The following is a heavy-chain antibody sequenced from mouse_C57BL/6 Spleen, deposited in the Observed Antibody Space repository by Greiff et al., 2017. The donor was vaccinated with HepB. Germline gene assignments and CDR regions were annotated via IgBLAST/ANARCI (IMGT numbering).Heavy chain of an antibody. Sequence: EVMLVESGEGLVKPGGSLKLSCAASGFTFSSYAMSWVRQTPEKRLEWVAYISSGGDYIYYADTVKGRFTISRDNARNTLYLQMSSLKSEDTAMYYCTRDSGVSSYFDYWGQGTTLTVSS. CDR3: TRDSGVSSYFDY. V-gene: IGHV5-9-1*02. J-gene: IGHJ2*01. CDR1: GFTFSSYA. D-gene: IGHD1-1*01. CDR2: ISSGGDYI.